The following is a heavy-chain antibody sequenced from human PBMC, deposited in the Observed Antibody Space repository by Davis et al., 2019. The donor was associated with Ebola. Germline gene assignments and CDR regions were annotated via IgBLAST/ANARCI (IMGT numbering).Heavy chain of an antibody. CDR2: FFYSGST. CDR1: GDSISSGAHS. J-gene: IGHJ4*02. CDR3: AVLAGY. V-gene: IGHV4-61*08. Sequence: SETLSLTCAVSGDSISSGAHSWSWIRQPPGKGLEWIGYFFYSGSTNYNPSLTGRATISLDTSNNQVSLKLSSVTAADTAVYYCAVLAGYWGQGTLVTVSS. D-gene: IGHD2/OR15-2a*01.